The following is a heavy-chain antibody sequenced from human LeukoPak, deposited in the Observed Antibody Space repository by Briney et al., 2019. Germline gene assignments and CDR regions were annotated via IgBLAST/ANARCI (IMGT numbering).Heavy chain of an antibody. Sequence: SETLSLTCAVSGGSINTHYWGWIRQPPGKGLEWIGNIYYTGKTTYNPSLKSRVTISLDTSRNHLSLKLTSVLAADTAIYYCVRRDPGRNYSDYWGQGILVTVSS. CDR1: GGSINTHY. D-gene: IGHD1-14*01. CDR2: IYYTGKT. J-gene: IGHJ4*02. CDR3: VRRDPGRNYSDY. V-gene: IGHV4-59*08.